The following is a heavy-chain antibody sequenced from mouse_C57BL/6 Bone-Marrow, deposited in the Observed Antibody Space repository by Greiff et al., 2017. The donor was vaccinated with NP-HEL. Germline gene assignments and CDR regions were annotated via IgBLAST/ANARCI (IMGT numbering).Heavy chain of an antibody. CDR2: IRSKSNNYAT. J-gene: IGHJ4*01. V-gene: IGHV10-1*01. CDR3: VRHGTTVEDYYAMDY. D-gene: IGHD1-1*01. Sequence: GGGLVQPKGSLKLSCAASGFSFNTYAMNWVRQAPGKGLEWVARIRSKSNNYATYYADSVKDRFTISRDDSKSMLYLQMNNLKTEDTAMYYCVRHGTTVEDYYAMDYWGQGTSVTVSS. CDR1: GFSFNTYA.